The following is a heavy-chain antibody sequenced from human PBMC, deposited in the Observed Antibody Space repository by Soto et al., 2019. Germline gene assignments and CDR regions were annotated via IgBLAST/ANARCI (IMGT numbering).Heavy chain of an antibody. V-gene: IGHV3-30*18. D-gene: IGHD6-19*01. CDR2: ISYDGSNK. Sequence: GGSLRLSCAASGFTFSSYGMHWVRQAPGKGLEWVAVISYDGSNKYYADSVKGRFTISRDNSKNTRYLQMNSLRAEDTAVYYCAKDLSNPYSSGWYYYYGMDVWGQGTTVTVSS. J-gene: IGHJ6*02. CDR1: GFTFSSYG. CDR3: AKDLSNPYSSGWYYYYGMDV.